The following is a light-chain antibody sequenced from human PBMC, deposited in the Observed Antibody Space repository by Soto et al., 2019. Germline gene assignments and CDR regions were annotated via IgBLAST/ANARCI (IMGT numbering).Light chain of an antibody. CDR2: DDS. CDR1: QSISRW. J-gene: IGKJ5*01. V-gene: IGKV1-5*01. Sequence: DIQMTPSPSTPSASVGDRVTNTCRASQSISRWLAWYQQKPGKDPQALIYDDSSLKSGVPSRFSGNGSGTEFTLTISSLQPDDFATYYCQQYNTYSTFGQGTRLEIK. CDR3: QQYNTYST.